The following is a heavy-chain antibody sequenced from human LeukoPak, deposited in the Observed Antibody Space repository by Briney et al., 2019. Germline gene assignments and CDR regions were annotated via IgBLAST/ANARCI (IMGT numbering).Heavy chain of an antibody. J-gene: IGHJ5*02. CDR2: INHSGST. V-gene: IGHV4-34*01. CDR3: ARDLGSNTARPNWFDP. CDR1: GGSFSGYY. D-gene: IGHD5-18*01. Sequence: ASETLSLTCAVYGGSFSGYYWSWIRQPPGKGLEWIGEINHSGSTNYNPSLKSRVTISVDTSKNQFSLKLSSVTAADTAVYYCARDLGSNTARPNWFDPWGQGTLVTVSS.